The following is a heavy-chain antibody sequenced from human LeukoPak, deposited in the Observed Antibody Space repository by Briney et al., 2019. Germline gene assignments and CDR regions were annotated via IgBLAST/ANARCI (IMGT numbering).Heavy chain of an antibody. J-gene: IGHJ4*02. Sequence: GGSLRLSCTTSGFTFTNAWMNWVRQAPGKGLEWVANIKQDGSEKYYVDSVMGRFTISRDNAKNSLYLQMNSLRAEDTALYYCARGRYCSRTSCENFDYWAQGTLVTVSS. CDR3: ARGRYCSRTSCENFDY. V-gene: IGHV3-7*01. D-gene: IGHD2-2*01. CDR2: IKQDGSEK. CDR1: GFTFTNAW.